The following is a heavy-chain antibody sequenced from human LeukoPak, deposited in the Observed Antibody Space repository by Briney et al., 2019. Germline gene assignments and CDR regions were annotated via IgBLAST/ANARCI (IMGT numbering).Heavy chain of an antibody. CDR3: ARDCMITFGGVIAYNWFDP. D-gene: IGHD3-16*02. Sequence: SETLSLTCTVSGDSISSYYWSWIRQPPGKGLEWIGYIYYSGSTNYNPSLKSRVTISVDTSKNQFSLKLSSVTAADTAVYYCARDCMITFGGVIAYNWFDPWGQGTLVTVSS. CDR2: IYYSGST. J-gene: IGHJ5*02. V-gene: IGHV4-59*12. CDR1: GDSISSYY.